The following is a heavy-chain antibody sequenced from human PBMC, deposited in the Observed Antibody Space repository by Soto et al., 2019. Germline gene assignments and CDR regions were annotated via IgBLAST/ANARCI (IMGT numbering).Heavy chain of an antibody. Sequence: EVQLVESGGALVQPGGSLRLSCAASGFTFSSYWMHRVRQGPGKGLVWVSRISGAGTRTNYADSVRGRFTVSRDNAKNTLYLQINSLTAEDTAVYYCARGTLTSIDMVDYWGQGTLVTVSS. J-gene: IGHJ4*02. CDR3: ARGTLTSIDMVDY. CDR1: GFTFSSYW. V-gene: IGHV3-74*01. CDR2: ISGAGTRT. D-gene: IGHD2-21*01.